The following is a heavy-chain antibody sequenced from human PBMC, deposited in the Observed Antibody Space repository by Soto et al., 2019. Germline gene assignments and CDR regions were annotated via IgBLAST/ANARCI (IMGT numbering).Heavy chain of an antibody. J-gene: IGHJ6*02. CDR3: ARDSTKGYCSSTSCYRYYYYGMDV. D-gene: IGHD2-2*02. Sequence: PLETLSLTCAVYGGSFSGYYWSWIRQPPGKGLEWIGEINHSGSTNYNPSLKSRVTISVDTSKNQFSLKLSSVTAADTAVYYCARDSTKGYCSSTSCYRYYYYGMDVWGQGTTVTVSS. CDR2: INHSGST. V-gene: IGHV4-34*01. CDR1: GGSFSGYY.